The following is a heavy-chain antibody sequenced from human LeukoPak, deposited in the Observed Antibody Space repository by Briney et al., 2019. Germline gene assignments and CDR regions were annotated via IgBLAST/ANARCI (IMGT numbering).Heavy chain of an antibody. Sequence: GRSLRLSCTASGFTFSDHAMHWVRQAPGKGLEWVTVISYHARDQFYADSVKGRFTISRDNSKSTLCLQMNSLRAEDTAVYYCAKQLGYCSDGSCYFPYWGQGTLVTVSS. J-gene: IGHJ4*02. CDR3: AKQLGYCSDGSCYFPY. CDR1: GFTFSDHA. CDR2: ISYHARDQ. D-gene: IGHD2-15*01. V-gene: IGHV3-30*18.